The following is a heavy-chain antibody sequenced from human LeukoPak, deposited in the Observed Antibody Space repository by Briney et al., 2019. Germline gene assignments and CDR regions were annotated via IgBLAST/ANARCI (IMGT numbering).Heavy chain of an antibody. V-gene: IGHV3-74*01. CDR1: GFTFSSYW. CDR3: AKDRVVIMPASLNY. CDR2: IASDGSST. J-gene: IGHJ4*02. Sequence: GGSLRLSCAASGFTFSSYWMNWVRQAPGKGLVWVSRIASDGSSTTYADSVKGRFSISRDNAKNTLYLQMNSLRAEDTAVYYCAKDRVVIMPASLNYWGQGTLVTVSS. D-gene: IGHD2-21*01.